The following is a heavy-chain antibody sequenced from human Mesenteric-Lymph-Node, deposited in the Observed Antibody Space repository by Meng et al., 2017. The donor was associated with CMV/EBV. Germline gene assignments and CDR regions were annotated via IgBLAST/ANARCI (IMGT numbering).Heavy chain of an antibody. CDR2: IYYSGST. J-gene: IGHJ6*02. V-gene: IGHV4-61*01. CDR3: ANYGMDV. CDR1: GGSVSSDSYY. Sequence: SETLSLTCTVSGGSVSSDSYYWSWIRQPPGKGLEWIGYIYYSGSTNHNPSLKSRVTISVDTSKNQFSLKLSSVTAADTAVYYCANYGMDVWGQGTTVTVSS.